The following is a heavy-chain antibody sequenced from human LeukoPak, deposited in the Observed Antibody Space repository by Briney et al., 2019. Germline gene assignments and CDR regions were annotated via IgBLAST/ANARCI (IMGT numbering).Heavy chain of an antibody. V-gene: IGHV1-2*02. Sequence: ASVKVSCKASGYTFTGYYMHWVRQAPGQGLEWMEWINPNSGGTNYAQKFQGRVTMTRDTSISTAYMELSRLRSDDTAVFYCARVYYYASGRLDSWGQGTLITVSS. J-gene: IGHJ4*02. D-gene: IGHD3-10*01. CDR2: INPNSGGT. CDR1: GYTFTGYY. CDR3: ARVYYYASGRLDS.